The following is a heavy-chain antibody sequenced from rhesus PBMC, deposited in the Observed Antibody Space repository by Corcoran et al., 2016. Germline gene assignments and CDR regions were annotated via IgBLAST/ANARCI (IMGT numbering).Heavy chain of an antibody. CDR2: IHGSGNNT. CDR3: ARDRGTGTTSFLDD. D-gene: IGHD1-7*02. CDR1: GASISSSF. J-gene: IGHJ4*01. Sequence: QVQLQESGPGLVKPSETLSLICAVSGASISSSFCIWIRQHPGKGLAGMGYIHGSGNNTRYKAARNSRVTLSIDTPKKQFSLKLSSVTAADTAVYYCARDRGTGTTSFLDDWGQGVLVTVSS. V-gene: IGHV4S11*01.